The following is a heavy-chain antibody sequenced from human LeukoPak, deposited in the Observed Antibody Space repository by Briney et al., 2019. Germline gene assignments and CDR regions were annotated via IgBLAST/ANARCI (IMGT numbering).Heavy chain of an antibody. CDR1: GFTFSIYA. D-gene: IGHD4-11*01. V-gene: IGHV3-23*01. CDR3: VAGGLQYTIDM. CDR2: ITGSGGST. Sequence: PGGSLRLSCAASGFTFSIYAMTCVRQAPGKGLEWVSTITGSGGSTYYADSVKGRFTISRDNAKNALYLQMNSLRAEDTAVYYCVAGGLQYTIDMRGQGTRVTVSS. J-gene: IGHJ3*02.